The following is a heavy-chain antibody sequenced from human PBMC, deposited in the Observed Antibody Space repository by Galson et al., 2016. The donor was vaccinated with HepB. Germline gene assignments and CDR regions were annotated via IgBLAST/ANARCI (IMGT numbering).Heavy chain of an antibody. CDR2: TYYTGST. D-gene: IGHD3-16*01. CDR3: TWGTGAEYSPF. V-gene: IGHV4-39*07. J-gene: IGHJ1*01. CDR1: GGSISSRIYY. Sequence: SETLSLTCTVAGGSISSRIYYWGWVRQPPGKGLEWIGTTYYTGSTYYNPSLRGRITISVDTSKNQFSMKVTSVTAADTAVYFCTWGTGAEYSPFWGQVTLVTVSS.